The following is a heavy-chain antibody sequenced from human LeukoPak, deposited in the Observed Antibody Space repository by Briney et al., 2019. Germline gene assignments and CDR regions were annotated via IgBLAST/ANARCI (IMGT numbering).Heavy chain of an antibody. CDR3: ARDTTMIVVVITSGAFDI. D-gene: IGHD3-22*01. V-gene: IGHV1-46*01. Sequence: ASVKVSCKASGYTFTSYYMHWVRQAPGQGLEWMGIINPSGGSTSYAQKFQGRVTMTRDTSTSTVYMELSSLRSEDTAVYYCARDTTMIVVVITSGAFDIWGQGTMVTVSS. CDR1: GYTFTSYY. CDR2: INPSGGST. J-gene: IGHJ3*02.